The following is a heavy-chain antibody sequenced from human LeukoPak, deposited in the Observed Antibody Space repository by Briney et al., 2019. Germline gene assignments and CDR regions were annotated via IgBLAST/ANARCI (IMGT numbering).Heavy chain of an antibody. CDR3: ARTQIGYCSGTSCTLYYFDY. Sequence: GGSLRLSCATSGFTFDDYALSWVRQDPGKGLEWVSSITRNGGSTASAESVKGRFTISRDNARNSLYLQMNSLRAEDTALYYCARTQIGYCSGTSCTLYYFDYWGQGTLVTVSS. CDR2: ITRNGGST. D-gene: IGHD2-2*01. J-gene: IGHJ4*02. V-gene: IGHV3-20*04. CDR1: GFTFDDYA.